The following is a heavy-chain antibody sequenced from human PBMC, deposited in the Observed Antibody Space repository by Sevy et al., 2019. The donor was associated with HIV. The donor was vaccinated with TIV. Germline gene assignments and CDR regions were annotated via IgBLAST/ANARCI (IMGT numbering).Heavy chain of an antibody. J-gene: IGHJ3*02. Sequence: GGSLRLSCAASGFTFSSYDMHWVRQATGKGLEWVSAIGTAGDTYYPGSVKGRFTISRENAKNSLYLQMNSLRAGDTAVYYCARAQRGYSSALGAFGIWGQGTMVTVSS. V-gene: IGHV3-13*01. CDR3: ARAQRGYSSALGAFGI. CDR2: IGTAGDT. D-gene: IGHD6-25*01. CDR1: GFTFSSYD.